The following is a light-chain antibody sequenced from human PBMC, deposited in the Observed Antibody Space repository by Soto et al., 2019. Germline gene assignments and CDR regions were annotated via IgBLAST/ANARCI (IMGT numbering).Light chain of an antibody. CDR2: YND. CDR1: SSNIGNNA. Sequence: QSVLTQPPSVSEAPRQRVTISCSGSSSNIGNNAVNWYQQLPGKAPKLLIYYNDLLPSRVSDRFSGSKSGTSASLAISGLQSEDEADYSCAAWDDSLNGWVFGGATKLTVL. CDR3: AAWDDSLNGWV. J-gene: IGLJ3*02. V-gene: IGLV1-36*01.